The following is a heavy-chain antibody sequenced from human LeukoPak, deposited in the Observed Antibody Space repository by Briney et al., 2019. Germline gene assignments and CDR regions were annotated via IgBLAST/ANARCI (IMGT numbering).Heavy chain of an antibody. D-gene: IGHD6-19*01. CDR3: AKTLSSGWSGKYYFDY. Sequence: GGSLRLSCAGSAFTFSSYWMHWVRQAPGKGLVWVSVIYSGGSTYYADSVKGRFTIYRDNSKSRLSLQMNSLRAEDTAVYYCAKTLSSGWSGKYYFDYWGQGTLVSVSS. J-gene: IGHJ4*02. CDR2: IYSGGST. CDR1: AFTFSSYW. V-gene: IGHV3-53*01.